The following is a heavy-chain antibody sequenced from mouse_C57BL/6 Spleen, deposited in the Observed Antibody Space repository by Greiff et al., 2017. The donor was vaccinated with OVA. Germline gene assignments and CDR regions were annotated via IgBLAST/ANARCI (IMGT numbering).Heavy chain of an antibody. CDR2: IDPSDSYT. Sequence: QVQLKQSGAELVRPGTSVKLSCKASGYTFTSYWMHWVKQRPGQGLEWIGVIDPSDSYTNYNHKFKGKATLTVDTSSSTAYMQLSSLTSEDSAVYYCARGVTAQANFDYWGQGTTLTVSS. D-gene: IGHD3-2*02. V-gene: IGHV1-59*01. CDR1: GYTFTSYW. CDR3: ARGVTAQANFDY. J-gene: IGHJ2*01.